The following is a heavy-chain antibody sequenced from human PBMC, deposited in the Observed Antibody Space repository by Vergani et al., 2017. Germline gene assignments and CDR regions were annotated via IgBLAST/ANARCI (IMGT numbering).Heavy chain of an antibody. CDR2: VSTGTKSQ. J-gene: IGHJ3*01. CDR3: AREYSSTSGRAFDF. V-gene: IGHV3-48*01. CDR1: GFDFSSYI. D-gene: IGHD2-2*01. Sequence: QLVESGGGWVQPGGSLRLSCVVSGFDFSSYIMNWVRQAPGNGLEWVSFVSTGTKSQSYAESVKGRFTISRDSAKNSLYLQMDSLRAEDTAVYYCAREYSSTSGRAFDFWGQGTKVTVSS.